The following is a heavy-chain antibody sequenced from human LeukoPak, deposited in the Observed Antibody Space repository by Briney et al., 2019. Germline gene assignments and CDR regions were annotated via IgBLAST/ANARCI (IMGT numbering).Heavy chain of an antibody. CDR1: GFTFSSHW. Sequence: GGSLRLSCAASGFTFSSHWMRWVRQAPGKGLEWVANIKQDGSEKYYVDSVKGRFTISRDNAKNSLYLQMSSLRAEDTAVYYCVRDSLAFDIWGQGTMVTVSS. V-gene: IGHV3-7*01. J-gene: IGHJ3*02. CDR2: IKQDGSEK. CDR3: VRDSLAFDI.